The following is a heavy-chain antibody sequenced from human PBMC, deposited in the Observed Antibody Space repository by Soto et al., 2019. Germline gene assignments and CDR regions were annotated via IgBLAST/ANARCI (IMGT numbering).Heavy chain of an antibody. V-gene: IGHV2-5*02. D-gene: IGHD3-9*01. J-gene: IGHJ4*02. Sequence: SGPTLVNPTQTLTLTCTFSGFSLSTSGVGVAWIRQPPGKALEWLALIYWDDGKRYSPSLKTRLNITKDTSKNQVVLTLTNVDPVDTATYYCAHSPDYAISTGYYHFDYWGQGSLVTVSS. CDR3: AHSPDYAISTGYYHFDY. CDR2: IYWDDGK. CDR1: GFSLSTSGVG.